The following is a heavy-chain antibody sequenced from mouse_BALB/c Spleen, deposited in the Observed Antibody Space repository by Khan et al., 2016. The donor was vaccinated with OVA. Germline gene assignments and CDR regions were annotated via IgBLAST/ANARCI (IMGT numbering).Heavy chain of an antibody. V-gene: IGHV2-6-5*01. CDR1: GFSLTDYA. CDR2: FLAGGSN. CDR3: AKDPPYYGMKY. J-gene: IGHJ4*01. Sequence: QVQLKESGPGLVAPSQSLSLTCTVSGFSLTDYAVCWIRQPPGKGLEWLGVFLAGGSNYYNSALQSRLIISKDNSKSQVFLKMNSLQTDDTAMYDCAKDPPYYGMKYWGQGTAVTVSS.